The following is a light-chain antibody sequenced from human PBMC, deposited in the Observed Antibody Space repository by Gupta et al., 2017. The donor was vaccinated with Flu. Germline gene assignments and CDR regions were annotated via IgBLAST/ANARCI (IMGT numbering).Light chain of an antibody. J-gene: IGKJ3*01. CDR1: QSVSSSY. V-gene: IGKV3-20*01. CDR3: QQYGSSPFT. Sequence: GTLSLSPGESATLSCRASQSVSSSYLAWYQQKPGQAPRLLIYGASSRATGIPDRFSGSESGTDFTLTISRLDPEDFAVYYCQQYGSSPFTFGPGTTVDIK. CDR2: GAS.